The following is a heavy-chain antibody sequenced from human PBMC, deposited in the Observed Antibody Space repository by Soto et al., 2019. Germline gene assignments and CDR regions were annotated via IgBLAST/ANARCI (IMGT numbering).Heavy chain of an antibody. CDR2: ISAYNGNT. CDR1: GYTFTSYG. J-gene: IGHJ6*02. D-gene: IGHD2-2*01. CDR3: ARDRGEDIVVVPALYGMDV. Sequence: GASVKVSCKASGYTFTSYGISWVRQAPGQGLEWMGWISAYNGNTNYAQKLQGRVTMTTDTSTSTAYMELRSLRSDDTAVYYCARDRGEDIVVVPALYGMDVWGQGTTVTVSS. V-gene: IGHV1-18*01.